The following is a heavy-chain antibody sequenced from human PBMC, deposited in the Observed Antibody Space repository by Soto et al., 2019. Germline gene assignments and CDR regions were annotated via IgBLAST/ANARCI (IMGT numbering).Heavy chain of an antibody. Sequence: SETLSLTCTVSGGSISSSSYYWGWIRQPPGKGLEWIGSIYYSGSTYYNPSLKSRVTISVDTSKNQFSLKLSSVTAADTAVYYCARHRFLEWSRLGWFDPWGQGTLVTVSS. V-gene: IGHV4-39*01. CDR1: GGSISSSSYY. CDR3: ARHRFLEWSRLGWFDP. CDR2: IYYSGST. D-gene: IGHD3-3*01. J-gene: IGHJ5*02.